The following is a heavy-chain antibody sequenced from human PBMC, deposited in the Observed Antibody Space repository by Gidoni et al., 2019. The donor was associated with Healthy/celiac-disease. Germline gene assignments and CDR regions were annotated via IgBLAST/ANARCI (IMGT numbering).Heavy chain of an antibody. Sequence: QVQLQESGPGLVKPSETLSITCHVSGGSISSYYWSWIRQPPGKGLEWIGYIYYSGSTNYNPSLKSRVTISVDTSKNQFSLKLSSVTAADTAVYYCARTDYGDYVLDYWGQGTLVTVSS. CDR1: GGSISSYY. J-gene: IGHJ4*02. CDR3: ARTDYGDYVLDY. D-gene: IGHD4-17*01. CDR2: IYYSGST. V-gene: IGHV4-59*01.